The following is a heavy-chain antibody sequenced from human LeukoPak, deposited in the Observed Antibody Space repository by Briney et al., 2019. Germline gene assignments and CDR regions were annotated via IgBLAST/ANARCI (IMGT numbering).Heavy chain of an antibody. Sequence: TGRSLRLSCAASGFTFSSYGMHWVRQAPGKGLEWVAVISYDGSNKYCADSVKGRFTISRDNSKNTLYLQMNSLRAEDTAVYYCAKDEAVAGTVNNWGQGTLVTVSS. CDR3: AKDEAVAGTVNN. V-gene: IGHV3-30*18. J-gene: IGHJ4*02. D-gene: IGHD6-19*01. CDR2: ISYDGSNK. CDR1: GFTFSSYG.